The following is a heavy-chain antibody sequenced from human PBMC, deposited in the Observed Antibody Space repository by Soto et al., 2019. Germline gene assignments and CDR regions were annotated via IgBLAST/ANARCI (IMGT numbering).Heavy chain of an antibody. CDR3: ASLGIAVAIDAFDI. V-gene: IGHV1-69*02. J-gene: IGHJ3*02. CDR1: GGTFSSYT. CDR2: IIPILGIA. Sequence: ASVKVSCKASGGTFSSYTISWVRQAPGQGLEWMGRIIPILGIANYAQKFQGRVTITADNSTSTAYMELSSLRSEDTAVYYCASLGIAVAIDAFDIWGQGTMVTVSS. D-gene: IGHD6-19*01.